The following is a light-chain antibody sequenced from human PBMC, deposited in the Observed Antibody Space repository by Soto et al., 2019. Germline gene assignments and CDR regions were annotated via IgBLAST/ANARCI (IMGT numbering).Light chain of an antibody. CDR1: QSVSSN. CDR2: GAS. Sequence: EIVMPQSPATLSVSPVEIATLSCRASQSVSSNLAWYQQKPGQAPRLLIYGASTRATGIPARFSGSGSGTDFTLTISSLEPEDFAVYYCQQRSTWPITFGQGTRLEI. V-gene: IGKV3-15*01. CDR3: QQRSTWPIT. J-gene: IGKJ5*01.